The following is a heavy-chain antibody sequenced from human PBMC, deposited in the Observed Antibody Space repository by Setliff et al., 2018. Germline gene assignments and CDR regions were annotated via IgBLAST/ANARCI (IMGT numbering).Heavy chain of an antibody. CDR2: ISAYTGNT. CDR3: SRLVRYCTQTSCQRASGDDY. D-gene: IGHD2-2*01. CDR1: GYTFTNYA. J-gene: IGHJ4*02. Sequence: ASVKVSCKASGYTFTNYAISWVRQAPGQGLEWMGWISAYTGNTYYAPRLQGRVTMTTDTSTTTAYLELRSLTSDDTAVYYCSRLVRYCTQTSCQRASGDDYWGQGTLVTVSA. V-gene: IGHV1-18*01.